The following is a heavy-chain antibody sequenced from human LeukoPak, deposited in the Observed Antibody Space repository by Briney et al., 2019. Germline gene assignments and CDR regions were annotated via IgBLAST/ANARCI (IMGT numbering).Heavy chain of an antibody. Sequence: GGSLRLSCTASGFTFGDYAMSWVRQAPGKGLEWVGFIRSKAYGGTAEYAASVKGRFTISRDDSKSIAYLQMNSLTTEDTAVYYCTRFSSGYYNYYYYYMDVWGKGTTVTVSS. J-gene: IGHJ6*03. V-gene: IGHV3-49*04. CDR3: TRFSSGYYNYYYYYMDV. D-gene: IGHD3-3*01. CDR2: IRSKAYGGTA. CDR1: GFTFGDYA.